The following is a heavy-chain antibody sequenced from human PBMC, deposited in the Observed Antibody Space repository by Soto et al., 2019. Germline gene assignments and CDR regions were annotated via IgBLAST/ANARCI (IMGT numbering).Heavy chain of an antibody. CDR3: AKDSRGMVKGYYFDY. Sequence: VGSLRLSCAASGFTFSSYAMSWVRQAPGKGLEWVSAISGSGGSTYYADSVKGRFTISRDNSKSTLYLQMNSLRAEDTAVYYCAKDSRGMVKGYYFDYWGQGALVTVSS. J-gene: IGHJ4*02. V-gene: IGHV3-23*01. D-gene: IGHD5-18*01. CDR2: ISGSGGST. CDR1: GFTFSSYA.